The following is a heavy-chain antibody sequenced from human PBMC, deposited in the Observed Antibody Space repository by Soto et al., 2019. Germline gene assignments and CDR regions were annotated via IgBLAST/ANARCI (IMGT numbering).Heavy chain of an antibody. J-gene: IGHJ4*02. CDR3: ARDHPHSYGVYYFDY. D-gene: IGHD5-18*01. V-gene: IGHV4-4*02. Sequence: PSETLSLTCAVSGDSISSRNWWSWVRQPPGKGLEWIGEISHGGNTNYNPSLQSRVTISVDKSKNQVSLKVNSVTAADTAVYYCARDHPHSYGVYYFDYWGQGTPVTVSS. CDR1: GDSISSRNW. CDR2: ISHGGNT.